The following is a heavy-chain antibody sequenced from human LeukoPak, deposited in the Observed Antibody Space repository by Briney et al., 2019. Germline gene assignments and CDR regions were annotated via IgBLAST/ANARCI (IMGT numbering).Heavy chain of an antibody. D-gene: IGHD5-18*01. J-gene: IGHJ4*02. CDR2: ISAYNGNT. CDR1: GYTFTSYG. Sequence: ASVKVSCKAAGYTFTSYGISWVRQAPGQGLEWMGWISAYNGNTNYAQKLQGRVTMTTDTSTSTAYMELRSLRSDDTAVYYCARERYSYREHPKLFDYWGQGTLVTVSS. CDR3: ARERYSYREHPKLFDY. V-gene: IGHV1-18*01.